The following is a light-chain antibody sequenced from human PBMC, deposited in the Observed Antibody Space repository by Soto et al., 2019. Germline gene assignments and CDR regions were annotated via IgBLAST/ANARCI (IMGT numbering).Light chain of an antibody. CDR3: QQYYSWPPLT. J-gene: IGKJ4*01. CDR2: GAS. V-gene: IGKV3-15*01. Sequence: EIVMTQSPANLSVSPGERATLSCRASQSVSSNLAWYQQKPGQAPRLLMYGASTRATGIPARFSGSGSGTEFTLTISSPQSEDFAVYYCQQYYSWPPLTFGGGTKVEIK. CDR1: QSVSSN.